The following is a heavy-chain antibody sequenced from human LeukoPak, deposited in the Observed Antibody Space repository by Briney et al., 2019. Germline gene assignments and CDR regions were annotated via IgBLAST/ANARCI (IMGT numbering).Heavy chain of an antibody. J-gene: IGHJ4*02. CDR1: GFPFSSYG. D-gene: IGHD2-2*01. V-gene: IGHV3-30*02. Sequence: PGGSLRLSCAASGFPFSSYGMHWVRQAPGKGLEWVAFIRYDGSNKYYADSVKGRFTISRDNSKNTLYLQMNSLRAEDTAVYYCAKESRDIVVVPAANLGDYFDYWGQGTLVTVSS. CDR2: IRYDGSNK. CDR3: AKESRDIVVVPAANLGDYFDY.